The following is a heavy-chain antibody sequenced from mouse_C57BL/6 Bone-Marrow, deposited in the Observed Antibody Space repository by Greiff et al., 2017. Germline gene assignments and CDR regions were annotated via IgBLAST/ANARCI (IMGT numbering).Heavy chain of an antibody. Sequence: QVQLQQSGAELARPGASVKLSCKASGYTFTSSGISWVKQRTGQGLEWIGEIYPRSGNTYYNEKFKGKATLTADKSSSTAYMELRSLTSEDSAVYFCARYGQTGTGAYWGQGTLVTVSA. D-gene: IGHD4-1*01. V-gene: IGHV1-81*01. CDR3: ARYGQTGTGAY. CDR1: GYTFTSSG. J-gene: IGHJ3*01. CDR2: IYPRSGNT.